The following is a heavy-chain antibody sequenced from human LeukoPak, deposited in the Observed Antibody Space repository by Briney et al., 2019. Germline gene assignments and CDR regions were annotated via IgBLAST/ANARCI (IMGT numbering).Heavy chain of an antibody. CDR3: ARSGFSTGFYMDF. D-gene: IGHD6-19*01. CDR1: RYTFTGYY. V-gene: IGHV1-2*02. Sequence: ASVNVSCKASRYTFTGYYIHWLRQAPGHGVEWMGWIDPPSGATNYAQKFQDTVTMTRDRSIGTAYMEVRRLKSDDTAVYYCARSGFSTGFYMDFWGQGTLVPVSS. CDR2: IDPPSGAT. J-gene: IGHJ4*02.